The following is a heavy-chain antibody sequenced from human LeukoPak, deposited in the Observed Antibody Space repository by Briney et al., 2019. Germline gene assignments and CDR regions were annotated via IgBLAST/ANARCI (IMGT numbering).Heavy chain of an antibody. CDR1: GSSISNYY. D-gene: IGHD2-15*01. CDR2: IYYSGST. V-gene: IGHV4-39*07. CDR3: ARGRPLRIWALYYFDY. Sequence: SETLSLTCTVSGSSISNYYWGWIRQPPGKGLEWIGSIYYSGSTYYNPSLKSRVTISVDTSKNQFSLKLSSVTAADTAVYYCARGRPLRIWALYYFDYWGQGTLVTVSS. J-gene: IGHJ4*02.